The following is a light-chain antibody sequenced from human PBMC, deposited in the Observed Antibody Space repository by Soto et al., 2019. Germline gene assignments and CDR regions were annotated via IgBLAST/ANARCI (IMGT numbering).Light chain of an antibody. V-gene: IGKV1-33*01. CDR2: DAS. CDR3: QQYESLPLT. CDR1: QDINKN. J-gene: IGKJ5*01. Sequence: DIQMTQSPSSLSASVGYRVTITCQASQDINKNLIWYQQKKGKAPKLXIYDASDLETGVPSRFSGSGYGTGFNFTISSLQTEDFATYYCQQYESLPLTFGQGTRLEIK.